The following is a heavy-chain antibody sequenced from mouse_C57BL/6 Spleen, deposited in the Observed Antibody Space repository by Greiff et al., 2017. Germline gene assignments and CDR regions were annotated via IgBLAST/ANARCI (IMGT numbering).Heavy chain of an antibody. CDR1: GYTFTGYW. CDR3: ARRAYYDYDVYWYFDV. D-gene: IGHD2-4*01. J-gene: IGHJ1*03. Sequence: QVQLQQSGAELMKPGASVKLSCKATGYTFTGYWIEWVKQRPGHGLEWIGEILPGSGSTNYNEKFKGKATFTADTSSNTAYMQLSSLTTEDSAIYYCARRAYYDYDVYWYFDVWGTGTTVTVSS. V-gene: IGHV1-9*01. CDR2: ILPGSGST.